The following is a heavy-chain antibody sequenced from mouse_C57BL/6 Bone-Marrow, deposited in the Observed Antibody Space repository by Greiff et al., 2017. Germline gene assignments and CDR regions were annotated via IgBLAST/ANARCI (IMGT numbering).Heavy chain of an antibody. J-gene: IGHJ3*01. V-gene: IGHV5-9*01. D-gene: IGHD1-1*01. CDR1: GFTFSSYT. CDR3: ASLYYYGSSYPPWFAY. Sequence: EVQRVESGGGLVKPGGSLKLSCAASGFTFSSYTMSWVRQTPEKRLEWVATISGGGGNTYYPDSVKGRFTISRDNAKNTLYLQRSSLRSEDTALYYCASLYYYGSSYPPWFAYWGQGTLVTVSA. CDR2: ISGGGGNT.